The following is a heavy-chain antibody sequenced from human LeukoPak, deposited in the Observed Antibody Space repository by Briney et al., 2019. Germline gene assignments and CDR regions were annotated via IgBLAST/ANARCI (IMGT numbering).Heavy chain of an antibody. CDR1: GFAFEEHG. CDR2: INWNGGST. V-gene: IGHV3-20*04. J-gene: IGHJ4*02. CDR3: ARAPITSPFYFDY. Sequence: GGSLRLSCTTSGFAFEEHGMSWVRQVPGKGLEWVSGINWNGGSTGYADPLRGRFTISRDNAKNSLYLQMDSLRAEDTALYYCARAPITSPFYFDYWGQGTLVTVSS. D-gene: IGHD2-2*01.